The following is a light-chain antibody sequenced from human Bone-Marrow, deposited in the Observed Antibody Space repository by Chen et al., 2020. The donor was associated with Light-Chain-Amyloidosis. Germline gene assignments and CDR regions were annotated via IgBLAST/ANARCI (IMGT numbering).Light chain of an antibody. J-gene: IGLJ3*02. CDR1: NIGSTS. CDR2: DDS. CDR3: QVWDRSSDRPV. Sequence: SYVLTQPSSVSVAPGQTATIACGGNNIGSTSVHWYQQTPGQAPLLVVNDDSDRPSGIPERWSGSNSGNTATLTSSRVEAGDEADYYWQVWDRSSDRPVFGGGTKLTVL. V-gene: IGLV3-21*02.